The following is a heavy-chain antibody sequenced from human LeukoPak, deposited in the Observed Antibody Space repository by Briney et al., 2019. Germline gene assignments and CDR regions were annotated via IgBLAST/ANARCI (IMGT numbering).Heavy chain of an antibody. V-gene: IGHV1-8*01. D-gene: IGHD3-22*01. J-gene: IGHJ6*03. CDR3: AGGTMIDYYYYMDV. CDR1: GYTFTSYD. Sequence: ASVKVSCKASGYTFTSYDINWVRQATGQGLEWMGWMNPNSGNTGYAQKFQGRVTMTRDTSTSTVYMELSSLRSEDTAVYYCAGGTMIDYYYYMDVWGKGTTVTVSS. CDR2: MNPNSGNT.